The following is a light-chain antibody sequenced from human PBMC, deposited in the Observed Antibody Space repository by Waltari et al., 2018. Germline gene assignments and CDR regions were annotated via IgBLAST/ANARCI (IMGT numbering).Light chain of an antibody. CDR2: IDGGGGH. CDR3: QTWDPDTVV. V-gene: IGLV4-69*01. Sequence: QLAVTQSPSASASLGASVKLTCTLSSEHSAYAIAWHQHQPEKGPRFLMKIDGGGGHTKGEVIPDRFSGFSPGADRYLTISSLQYEDEAAYYCQTWDPDTVVFGGGTKLTV. CDR1: SEHSAYA. J-gene: IGLJ2*01.